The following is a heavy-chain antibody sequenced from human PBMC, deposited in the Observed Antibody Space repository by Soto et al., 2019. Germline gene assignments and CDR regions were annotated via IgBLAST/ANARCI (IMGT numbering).Heavy chain of an antibody. CDR3: ARAPPGPSPRWDV. Sequence: PSETLSLTCAVSGASMSTGGHSWSWIRQSPGEGLEWIGCIYATGKTYYNPSLKSRVTISVDTSKNQFSLNVTSVTAADTAVYYCARAPPGPSPRWDVWGQGTTVTVYS. D-gene: IGHD3-10*01. V-gene: IGHV4-30-2*06. CDR2: IYATGKT. CDR1: GASMSTGGHS. J-gene: IGHJ6*02.